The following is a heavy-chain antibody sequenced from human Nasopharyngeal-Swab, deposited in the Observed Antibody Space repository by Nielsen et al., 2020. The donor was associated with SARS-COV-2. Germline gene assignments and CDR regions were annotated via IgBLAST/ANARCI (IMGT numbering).Heavy chain of an antibody. Sequence: SETLSLTCTVSGGSISSSSYYWGWIRQPPGKGLEWIGYIYYSGSTNYNPSLKSRVTISVDTSKTQFSLKLSSVTAADTAVYYCARLQSGYYLLDPWGQGTLVTVSS. J-gene: IGHJ5*02. CDR1: GGSISSSSYY. CDR3: ARLQSGYYLLDP. V-gene: IGHV4-61*05. CDR2: IYYSGST. D-gene: IGHD3-22*01.